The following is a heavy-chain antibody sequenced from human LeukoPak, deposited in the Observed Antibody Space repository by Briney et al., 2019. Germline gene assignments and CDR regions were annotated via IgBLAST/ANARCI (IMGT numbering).Heavy chain of an antibody. V-gene: IGHV3-15*01. D-gene: IGHD3-10*01. CDR3: TTDQYYYGSGSYPFDY. Sequence: GGSLRLSCAASGFTFSKAWMSWVRQAPGKGLEWVGRIKSKTDGGTTDYAAPVKGRFTISRDDSKNTLYLQMNSLKTEDTAVYYCTTDQYYYGSGSYPFDYWGQGTLVTVSS. CDR2: IKSKTDGGTT. CDR1: GFTFSKAW. J-gene: IGHJ4*02.